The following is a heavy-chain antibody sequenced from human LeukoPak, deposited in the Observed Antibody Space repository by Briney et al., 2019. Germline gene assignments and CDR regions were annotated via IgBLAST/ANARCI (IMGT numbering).Heavy chain of an antibody. CDR2: IYSSGST. CDR1: GGSISSYY. D-gene: IGHD6-19*01. V-gene: IGHV4-4*07. CDR3: ARSPGDSSGWYPWFDY. Sequence: SETLSLPCTVSGGSISSYYWSWIRQPAGKGLEWIGRIYSSGSTNYNPSLKSRVTMSVDTSKNQFSLKLRSVTAADTAVYYCARSPGDSSGWYPWFDYWGQGTLVTVSS. J-gene: IGHJ4*02.